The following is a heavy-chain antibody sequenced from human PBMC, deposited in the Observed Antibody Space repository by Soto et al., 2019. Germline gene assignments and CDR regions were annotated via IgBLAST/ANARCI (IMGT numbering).Heavy chain of an antibody. Sequence: EVQLVESGGGLVQPGGSLRLSCAASGFTFSSSWLTWVRQAPGKGLEWMANINGDGSEKYYVDSVKGRFTISRDNARNSLYLQMNSLDVDDTAVYYFARHRNLGGGWGQGTLVTVSS. CDR2: INGDGSEK. CDR3: ARHRNLGGG. V-gene: IGHV3-7*03. J-gene: IGHJ4*02. D-gene: IGHD3-16*01. CDR1: GFTFSSSW.